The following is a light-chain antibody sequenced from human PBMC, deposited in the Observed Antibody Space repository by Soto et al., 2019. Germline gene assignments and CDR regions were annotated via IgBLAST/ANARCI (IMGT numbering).Light chain of an antibody. CDR3: SSYTSSSTLVV. V-gene: IGLV2-14*01. CDR1: SSDVGDYNY. J-gene: IGLJ1*01. CDR2: EVS. Sequence: QSALTQPASVSGSPGQSITISCIGTSSDVGDYNYVSWYQQHPGKAPKLMIYEVSNRPSGVSNRFSGSKSGNTASLTISGLQAEDDADYYCSSYTSSSTLVVFGTGTKLTVL.